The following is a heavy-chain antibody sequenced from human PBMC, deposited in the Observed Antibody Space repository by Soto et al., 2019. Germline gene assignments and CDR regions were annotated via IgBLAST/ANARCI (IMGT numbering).Heavy chain of an antibody. Sequence: QITLKESGPTLVKPTQTLTLTCTFSGFLLSTSGVGVGWIRQPPGKALEWLPLIYWNDDKRYSPSLKSRLHITKETSQNQVILTMTNNDPVDTPTDYCAQRQGQGQWLLRRQVDSFDPWGQGTLVTVSS. D-gene: IGHD6-19*01. V-gene: IGHV2-5*01. J-gene: IGHJ5*02. CDR3: AQRQGQGQWLLRRQVDSFDP. CDR2: IYWNDDK. CDR1: GFLLSTSGVG.